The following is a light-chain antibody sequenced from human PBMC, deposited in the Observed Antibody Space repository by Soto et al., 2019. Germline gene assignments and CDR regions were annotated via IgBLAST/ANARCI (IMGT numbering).Light chain of an antibody. J-gene: IGKJ4*01. CDR3: QQSYSTPRALT. Sequence: DIQMTQSPSSLSASVGDRVTITCRASQSISSYLNWYQQKPGKAPKLLIYAASSLQCGVPSRFSGSGSGTDFTLTISSLQPEDFVTYYCQQSYSTPRALTFGGGTKVEIK. CDR2: AAS. CDR1: QSISSY. V-gene: IGKV1-39*01.